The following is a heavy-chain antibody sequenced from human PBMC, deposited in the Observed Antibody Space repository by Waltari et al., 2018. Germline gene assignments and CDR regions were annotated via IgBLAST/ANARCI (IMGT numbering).Heavy chain of an antibody. CDR2: IQQDGSEK. D-gene: IGHD3-10*01. Sequence: EVQLVESGGGLVQPGGSLRLSCVASGFRFSSYWMTWVRQAPGKGLEWVANIQQDGSEKYYVDSVKGRFTISRDDAKNSLYLQMNSLRAEDTAVYYCVRGLRTFDYWGQGTLVTVSA. CDR1: GFRFSSYW. J-gene: IGHJ4*02. V-gene: IGHV3-7*01. CDR3: VRGLRTFDY.